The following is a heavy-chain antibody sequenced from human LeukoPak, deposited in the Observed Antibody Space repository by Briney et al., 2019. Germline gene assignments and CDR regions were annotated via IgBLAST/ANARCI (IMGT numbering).Heavy chain of an antibody. CDR2: INPSGGTT. CDR3: ARGINRGIGAMAADY. CDR1: GYTFTSYH. D-gene: IGHD5-18*01. Sequence: EASVKVSCKASGYTFTSYHMHWVRQAPGQGLEWMGIINPSGGTTNYAQKFQGRVTITADKSTSTAYMELSSLRSEDTAVYYCARGINRGIGAMAADYWGQGTLVTVSS. V-gene: IGHV1-46*01. J-gene: IGHJ4*02.